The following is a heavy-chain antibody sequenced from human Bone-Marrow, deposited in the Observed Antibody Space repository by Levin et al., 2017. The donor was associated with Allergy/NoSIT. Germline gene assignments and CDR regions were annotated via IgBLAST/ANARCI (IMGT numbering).Heavy chain of an antibody. CDR1: GGFISSAGYH. J-gene: IGHJ4*02. CDR2: ISYRGST. D-gene: IGHD1-1*01. V-gene: IGHV4-31*03. Sequence: LRLSCTVSGGFISSAGYHWTWIRQYPGKGLEWIGYISYRGSTYFNPSLKSRLTMSIDTSEQHFSLNLTSVSAADTAIYYCARLDGYSFDYWGQGALVTVSS. CDR3: ARLDGYSFDY.